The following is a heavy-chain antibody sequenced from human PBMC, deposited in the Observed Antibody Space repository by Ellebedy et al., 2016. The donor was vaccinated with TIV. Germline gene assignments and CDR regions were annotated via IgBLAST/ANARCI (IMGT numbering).Heavy chain of an antibody. CDR3: AKELHMWGTIMIDC. CDR1: GITFSSHA. V-gene: IGHV3-23*01. Sequence: GESLKISCAASGITFSSHAISWVRQTPGKGLEWVSAISGSGDKTYYTDSVKGRFNISRDNSQNTLYLQMNSLRAEDTAVYYCAKELHMWGTIMIDCWGPGTLVTVSS. CDR2: ISGSGDKT. J-gene: IGHJ4*02. D-gene: IGHD3-16*01.